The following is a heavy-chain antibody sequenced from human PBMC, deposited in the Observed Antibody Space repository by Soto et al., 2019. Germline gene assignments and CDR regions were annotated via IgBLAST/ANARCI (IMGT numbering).Heavy chain of an antibody. V-gene: IGHV3-30*14. CDR2: ISFDGSKR. J-gene: IGHJ5*02. D-gene: IGHD3-10*01. CDR1: GFTFGTYA. CDR3: SRPMVRGLLITGYFDP. Sequence: PGGSLRLSCAASGFTFGTYAMNWVRQAPGKGLEWVALISFDGSKRFYADSVKGRFTVSRDNSRNTLYLQMNGLRTDDTAVYFCSRPMVRGLLITGYFDPWGQGTQVTVSS.